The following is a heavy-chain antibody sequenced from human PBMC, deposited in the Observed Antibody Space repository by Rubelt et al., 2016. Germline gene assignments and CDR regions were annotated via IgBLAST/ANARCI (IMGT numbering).Heavy chain of an antibody. D-gene: IGHD6-13*01. Sequence: VQLVESGGGVVQPGRSLRLSCTASGFTFRRHAMHWVRQAPGTGLEWVSVISGSGDSTYYADSVKGRLTISRDNSKTTLYLQMNSLRAEDTAGYYCAMVSSSSWARWGQGTLVTVSS. V-gene: IGHV3-23*04. J-gene: IGHJ4*02. CDR3: AMVSSSSWAR. CDR2: ISGSGDST. CDR1: GFTFRRHA.